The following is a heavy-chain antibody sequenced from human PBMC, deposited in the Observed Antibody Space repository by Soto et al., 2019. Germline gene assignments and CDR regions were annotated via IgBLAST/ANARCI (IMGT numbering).Heavy chain of an antibody. D-gene: IGHD6-13*01. V-gene: IGHV3-11*03. CDR2: ISSDSSHT. J-gene: IGHJ3*02. CDR3: AIWQQVRMADI. CDR1: GFTVSGYY. Sequence: QVQLLESGGGLVKPGGSLRLSCAASGFTVSGYYMGWIRQPPGKGLEWISYISSDSSHTNHADSVKGRFTISRDNAKNSMYLQMNSLRDEDTGVYFCAIWQQVRMADIWGQGTMVTVSS.